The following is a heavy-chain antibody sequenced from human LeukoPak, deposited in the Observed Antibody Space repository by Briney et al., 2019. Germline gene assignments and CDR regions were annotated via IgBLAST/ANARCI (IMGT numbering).Heavy chain of an antibody. Sequence: GGSLRLTCVVSGFTFSSYAMHWVRQAPGKGLEWVAFIRYDGTNKYYADSVKGRFTISTDNSKNTVYLQMNSLRAEDTAVYFCAKDQGYRVVVDYYYMDVWGKGTTVTVSS. CDR2: IRYDGTNK. CDR1: GFTFSSYA. V-gene: IGHV3-30*02. J-gene: IGHJ6*03. CDR3: AKDQGYRVVVDYYYMDV. D-gene: IGHD5-18*01.